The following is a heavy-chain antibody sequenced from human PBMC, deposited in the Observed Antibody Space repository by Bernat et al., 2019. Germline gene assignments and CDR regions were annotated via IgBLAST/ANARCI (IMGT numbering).Heavy chain of an antibody. J-gene: IGHJ3*02. Sequence: EVQLVESGGGLVQPGGSLRLSCAASGFTFSTNAMTWVRQAPGKGLEWVSGISGSGGTTNHGESVKGRFNISRGNSKNTLDLQMNSLRGEDTAVNFCAKGHSSDLVDACDIWGQGTMVTVSS. V-gene: IGHV3-23*02. CDR2: ISGSGGTT. D-gene: IGHD3-22*01. CDR1: GFTFSTNA. CDR3: AKGHSSDLVDACDI.